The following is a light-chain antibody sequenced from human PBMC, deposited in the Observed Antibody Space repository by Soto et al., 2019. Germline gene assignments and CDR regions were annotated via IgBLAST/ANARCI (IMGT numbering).Light chain of an antibody. CDR2: DVN. CDR3: FSYAGSYSLWV. V-gene: IGLV2-11*01. CDR1: SSDVGGYNY. J-gene: IGLJ3*02. Sequence: QSALTQPRSVSGPPGQSVTISCTGTSSDVGGYNYVSWYQQYPGKAPKVMIYDVNKRPSGVPDRFSGSKSGNTASLTISGLQAEDEADYYCFSYAGSYSLWVFGGGTQLTVL.